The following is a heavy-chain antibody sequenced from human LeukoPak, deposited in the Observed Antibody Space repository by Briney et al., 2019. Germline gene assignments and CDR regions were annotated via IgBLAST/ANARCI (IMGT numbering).Heavy chain of an antibody. Sequence: SETLSLTCTVSGGSISSGSYYWGWIRQPAGKGLEWIGRIYTSGSTNYNPSLKSRVTISVDTSKNQFSLKLSSVTAADTAVYYCARALRFLEWLLLDYWGQGTLVTVSS. CDR2: IYTSGST. CDR1: GGSISSGSYY. J-gene: IGHJ4*02. D-gene: IGHD3-3*01. CDR3: ARALRFLEWLLLDY. V-gene: IGHV4-61*02.